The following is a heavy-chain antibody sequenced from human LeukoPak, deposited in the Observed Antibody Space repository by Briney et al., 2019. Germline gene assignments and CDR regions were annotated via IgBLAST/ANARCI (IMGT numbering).Heavy chain of an antibody. Sequence: SETLSLTCTVSGGSISSSSYSWGWIRQPPGKGLEWIGSIYYSGSTYYNPSLKSRVTISVDTSKNQFSLKLSSVTAADTAVYYCARVVNPVVPAAAGIDPWGQGTLVTVSS. J-gene: IGHJ5*02. CDR1: GGSISSSSYS. V-gene: IGHV4-39*07. CDR3: ARVVNPVVPAAAGIDP. D-gene: IGHD2-2*01. CDR2: IYYSGST.